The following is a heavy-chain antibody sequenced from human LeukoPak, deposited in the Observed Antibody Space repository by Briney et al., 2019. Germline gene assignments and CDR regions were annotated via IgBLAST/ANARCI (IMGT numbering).Heavy chain of an antibody. D-gene: IGHD3-22*01. V-gene: IGHV4-4*07. Sequence: SETLSLTCTVSGGSISSYYWSWIRQPAGKGLEWIGRIYTSGSTNYNPSLKSRVTMSVETSKNQFSLKLSSVTAADTAVYYCARGGSYYDSSGYYYFDYWGQGTLVTVSS. CDR3: ARGGSYYDSSGYYYFDY. CDR2: IYTSGST. J-gene: IGHJ4*02. CDR1: GGSISSYY.